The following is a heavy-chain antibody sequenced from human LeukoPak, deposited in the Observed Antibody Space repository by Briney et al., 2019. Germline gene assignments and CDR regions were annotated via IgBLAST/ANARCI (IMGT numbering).Heavy chain of an antibody. D-gene: IGHD3-16*02. CDR1: GGTFSSYA. J-gene: IGHJ3*02. Sequence: SVKVSCKASGGTFSSYAISWVRQAPGQGLEWMGGIIPIFGTADYAQKFQGRVTITADESTSTAYMELSSPRSEDTAVYYCARGKFNDYVWGSYRYDAFDIWGQGTMVTVSS. CDR3: ARGKFNDYVWGSYRYDAFDI. CDR2: IIPIFGTA. V-gene: IGHV1-69*13.